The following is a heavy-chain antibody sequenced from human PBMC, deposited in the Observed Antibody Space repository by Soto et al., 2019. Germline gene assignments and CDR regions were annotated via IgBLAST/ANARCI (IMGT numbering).Heavy chain of an antibody. CDR2: ISYDGSNK. V-gene: IGHV3-30*18. CDR3: AKDLGHGGRGAFEI. Sequence: QVQLVESGGGVVQPGRSLRLSCAASGFTFSSYGMHWVRLAPGKGLEWVAVISYDGSNKYYADSVKGRFTISRDNSKNTLYLQMNSLRAEDTAVYYCAKDLGHGGRGAFEIWGQGTMVTVSS. CDR1: GFTFSSYG. J-gene: IGHJ3*02. D-gene: IGHD7-27*01.